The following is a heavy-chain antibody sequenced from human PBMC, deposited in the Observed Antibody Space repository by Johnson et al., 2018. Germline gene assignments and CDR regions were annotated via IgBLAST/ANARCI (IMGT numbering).Heavy chain of an antibody. V-gene: IGHV3-9*01. CDR3: AKGTGADYYYHMDV. Sequence: EVQLVESGGGLVQTGRSLRLSCAVSGFSFDEYAMHWVRQAPGKGLAWAATISWNSGSLDYADSVKGRFTISRDNAKNSLYLQMNSLKTEDTALYYCAKGTGADYYYHMDVWGKGTTVTVSS. CDR1: GFSFDEYA. CDR2: ISWNSGSL. J-gene: IGHJ6*03. D-gene: IGHD1/OR15-1a*01.